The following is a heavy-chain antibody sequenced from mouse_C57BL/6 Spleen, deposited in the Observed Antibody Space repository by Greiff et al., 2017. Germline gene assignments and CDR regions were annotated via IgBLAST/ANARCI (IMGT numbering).Heavy chain of an antibody. Sequence: EVKLQESGPGMVKPSQSLSLTCTVTGYSITSGYDWHWLRHFPGNKLEWMGYISYSGSTNNNPSLKSRISITHNTSKNHFFLKLNSVTTEDTATYYCARDYCYGGSYGYFDVWGTGTTVTVSS. CDR2: ISYSGST. V-gene: IGHV3-1*01. CDR1: GYSITSGYD. D-gene: IGHD1-1*01. J-gene: IGHJ1*03. CDR3: ARDYCYGGSYGYFDV.